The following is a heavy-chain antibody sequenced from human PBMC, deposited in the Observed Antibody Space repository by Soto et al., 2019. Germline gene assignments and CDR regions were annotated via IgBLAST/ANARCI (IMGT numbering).Heavy chain of an antibody. D-gene: IGHD3-16*01. V-gene: IGHV3-30-3*02. CDR2: ISCDGSNK. CDR1: GFTFSSYA. CDR3: AEGGGYLQH. J-gene: IGHJ1*01. Sequence: QVQLVESGGGVVQPGRSLRLSCAASGFTFSSYAMHWVRQAPGKGLEWVAVISCDGSNKYYADSVKGRFTISRDNSKNTLYLPMNSLRAEDTAVYYCAEGGGYLQHWGQGTLVTVSS.